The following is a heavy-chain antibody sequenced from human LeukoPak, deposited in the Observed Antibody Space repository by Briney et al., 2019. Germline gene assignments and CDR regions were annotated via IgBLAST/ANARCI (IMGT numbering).Heavy chain of an antibody. Sequence: SETLSLTCTVSGGSISSYYWSWIRQPPGKGLEWIGYIYYSGSTNYNPSLKSRVTISVDTSKNQFSLKLSSVTAADTAVYYCASRLPSIAARLVDFQHWGQGTLVTVSS. CDR3: ASRLPSIAARLVDFQH. CDR2: IYYSGST. J-gene: IGHJ1*01. D-gene: IGHD6-6*01. V-gene: IGHV4-59*12. CDR1: GGSISSYY.